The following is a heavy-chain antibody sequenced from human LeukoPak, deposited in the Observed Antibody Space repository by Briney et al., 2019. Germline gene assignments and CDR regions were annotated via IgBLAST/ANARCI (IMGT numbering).Heavy chain of an antibody. V-gene: IGHV4-59*08. D-gene: IGHD7-27*01. CDR3: ARLQLGDFFFDY. CDR2: IYYSGST. J-gene: IGHJ4*02. CDR1: GGSISSYY. Sequence: SETLSLTCTVSGGSISSYYWSWIRQPPGKGLEWIGYIYYSGSTNYNPSLKSRVTISVDTSKNQFSLKLSSVTAADTAVYYCARLQLGDFFFDYWGQGTLVTVSS.